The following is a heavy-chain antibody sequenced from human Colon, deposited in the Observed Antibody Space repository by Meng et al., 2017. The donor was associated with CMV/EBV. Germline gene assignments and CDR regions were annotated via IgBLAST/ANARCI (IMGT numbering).Heavy chain of an antibody. Sequence: GGSLRLSCAASGFIFSDYYMSWIRQAPGKGLEWVSYINGAGSIIYYADSVKGRFTISRDNANNSVYLQMNSLRADDTAVYYGVRDSATPDYWGQGMLVTVSS. J-gene: IGHJ4*02. V-gene: IGHV3-11*01. CDR3: VRDSATPDY. CDR1: GFIFSDYY. CDR2: INGAGSII.